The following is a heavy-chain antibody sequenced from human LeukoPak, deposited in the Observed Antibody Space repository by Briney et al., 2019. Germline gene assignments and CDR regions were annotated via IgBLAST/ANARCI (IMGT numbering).Heavy chain of an antibody. CDR3: ARGEVGRDWFDP. V-gene: IGHV1-8*03. CDR2: MNPNSGNT. J-gene: IGHJ5*02. CDR1: GYTFTSYD. D-gene: IGHD1-26*01. Sequence: AASVKVSCKASGYTFTSYDINWVRQATGQGLEWMGWMNPNSGNTGYAQKFQGRVTITRNTSISTAYMELSSLRSEDTAVYYCARGEVGRDWFDPWGQGTLVTVSS.